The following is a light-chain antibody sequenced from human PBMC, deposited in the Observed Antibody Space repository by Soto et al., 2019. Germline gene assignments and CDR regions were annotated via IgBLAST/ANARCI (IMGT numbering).Light chain of an antibody. CDR1: QSVSSSY. Sequence: EIVLTQSPGTLSLSPGEGATLSCRASQSVSSSYLAWYQQKPGQAPRLLIYGASSRATGIPDRFSGSGSGTDFTLTISRLEPEDFAVYYCQQYDSSPPFTFGQGTRLEIK. J-gene: IGKJ5*01. CDR2: GAS. CDR3: QQYDSSPPFT. V-gene: IGKV3-20*01.